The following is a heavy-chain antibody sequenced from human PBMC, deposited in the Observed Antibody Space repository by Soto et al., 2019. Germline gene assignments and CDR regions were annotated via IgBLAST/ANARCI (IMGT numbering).Heavy chain of an antibody. Sequence: PGGSLRLSCAASGFTFSSYWMSWVRQAPGKGLEWVANIKQDGSEKYYVDSVKGRFTISRDNAKNSLYLQMNSLRAEDTAVYYCARDYSSSWYYRYFQHWGQGTLVTVSS. V-gene: IGHV3-7*04. CDR1: GFTFSSYW. J-gene: IGHJ1*01. CDR2: IKQDGSEK. CDR3: ARDYSSSWYYRYFQH. D-gene: IGHD6-13*01.